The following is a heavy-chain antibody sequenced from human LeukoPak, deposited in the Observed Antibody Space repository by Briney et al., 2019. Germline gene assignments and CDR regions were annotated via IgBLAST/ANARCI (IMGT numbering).Heavy chain of an antibody. D-gene: IGHD2-21*02. CDR3: ARADSGSDCGGDCPWGEYNY. Sequence: PSETLSLTCTVSGGSISSYYWSWIRQPAGKGLEWIGRIYTSGSTNYNPSLKSRVTMSVDTSKNQFSLKLSSVTAADTAVYYCARADSGSDCGGDCPWGEYNYWGQGTLVTVSS. CDR1: GGSISSYY. CDR2: IYTSGST. J-gene: IGHJ4*02. V-gene: IGHV4-4*07.